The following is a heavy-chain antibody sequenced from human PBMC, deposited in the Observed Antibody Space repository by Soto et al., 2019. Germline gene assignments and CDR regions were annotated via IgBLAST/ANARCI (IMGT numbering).Heavy chain of an antibody. J-gene: IGHJ6*01. CDR3: ARATVSANDPFYNYGMDA. D-gene: IGHD4-17*01. Sequence: PWGSLLLSCASSGFPVTTYYMNWVRQAPGKGLEWVSVILTDGRPYYGDSVKGRATISRDSSRSTVYLQMNSLRAEDTAMYYCARATVSANDPFYNYGMDAWGLGTTVTVSS. CDR1: GFPVTTYY. V-gene: IGHV3-53*01. CDR2: ILTDGRP.